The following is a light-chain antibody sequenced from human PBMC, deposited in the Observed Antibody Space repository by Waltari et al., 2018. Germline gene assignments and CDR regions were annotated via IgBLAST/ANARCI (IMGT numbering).Light chain of an antibody. CDR3: SSYTTSSTVYV. J-gene: IGLJ1*01. CDR2: DVT. CDR1: SSDVGTYDY. V-gene: IGLV2-14*03. Sequence: QSALTQPASVSGSPGQSITISCTGTSSDVGTYDYVSWYQQHPGKAPKLMIYDVTKRPSGIANCFSGSKSGNTASLTTSGLQAEDEADYYCSSYTTSSTVYVFGTGTKVTVL.